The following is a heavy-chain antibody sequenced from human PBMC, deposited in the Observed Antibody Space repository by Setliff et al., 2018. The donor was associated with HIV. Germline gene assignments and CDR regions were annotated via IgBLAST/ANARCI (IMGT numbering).Heavy chain of an antibody. V-gene: IGHV1-69*13. Sequence: GASVKVSCKSSGGTFSSYVINWVRQAPGQGLEWMGGIIPVSDTTNYAQKFQGRVTITADASTRTAYMELSSLRSEDTAVYYCAASPLRSYAFDIWGQGTMVTVSS. CDR3: AASPLRSYAFDI. CDR2: IIPVSDTT. D-gene: IGHD5-12*01. CDR1: GGTFSSYV. J-gene: IGHJ3*02.